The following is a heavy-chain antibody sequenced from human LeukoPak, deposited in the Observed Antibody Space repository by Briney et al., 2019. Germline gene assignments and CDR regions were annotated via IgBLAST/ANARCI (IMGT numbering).Heavy chain of an antibody. V-gene: IGHV3-9*01. J-gene: IGHJ3*02. CDR3: AKDISRLTTVVTPGAFDI. D-gene: IGHD4-23*01. CDR1: GFTFDDYA. CDR2: ISWNSGSI. Sequence: PGRSLRLSCAASGFTFDDYAMHWVRQAPGKGLEWVSGISWNSGSIGYADSVKGRFTISRDNAKNSLYLQMNSLRAEDTALYYCAKDISRLTTVVTPGAFDIWGQGTMVTVSS.